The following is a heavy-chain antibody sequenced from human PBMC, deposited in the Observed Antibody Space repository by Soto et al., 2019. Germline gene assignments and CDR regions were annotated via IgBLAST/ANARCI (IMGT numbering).Heavy chain of an antibody. J-gene: IGHJ6*02. CDR1: GFTFRNYA. CDR2: ISSNGGSA. Sequence: GASLTPSCAAAGFTFRNYAMNWVRRAPGEELELVSSISSNGGSAYYADSVKGRFTISRDNSKNTLYLQMNSLRADDTAVYYCARGYCSAVGCYVHYYYGFDVWGQGTTVTVSS. D-gene: IGHD2-15*01. V-gene: IGHV3-23*01. CDR3: ARGYCSAVGCYVHYYYGFDV.